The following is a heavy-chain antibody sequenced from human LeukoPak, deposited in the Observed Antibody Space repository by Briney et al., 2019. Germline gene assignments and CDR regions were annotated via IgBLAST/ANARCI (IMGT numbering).Heavy chain of an antibody. CDR3: ARSTIFTGSYHFAP. Sequence: SETLSLTCTVSGGSISIYYWNWIRQPAGKGLEWIGHIHTSRSTNYNPSLKSRVTMSVDTSKNQFSLKLSSVTAADTAVYYCARSTIFTGSYHFAPWGQGTLVTVSS. J-gene: IGHJ5*02. D-gene: IGHD3-10*01. V-gene: IGHV4-4*07. CDR1: GGSISIYY. CDR2: IHTSRST.